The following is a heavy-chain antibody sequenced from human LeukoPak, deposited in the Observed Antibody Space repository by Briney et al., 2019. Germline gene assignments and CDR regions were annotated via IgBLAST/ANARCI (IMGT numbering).Heavy chain of an antibody. V-gene: IGHV3-66*01. CDR3: AKRPLSSCN. D-gene: IGHD5/OR15-5a*01. J-gene: IGHJ4*01. CDR2: IYSSGGT. Sequence: GGSLRLSCAVSGSTMRDNDMTWVRQAPGKGLEWVSLIYSSGGTSYADSVKGRFTISKDNSKNTLYLQMNSLRAEDTAVYYCAKRPLSSCNWGLGTLVTVSS. CDR1: GSTMRDND.